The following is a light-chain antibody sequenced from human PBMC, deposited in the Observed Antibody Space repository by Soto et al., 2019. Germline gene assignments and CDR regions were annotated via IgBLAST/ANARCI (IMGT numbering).Light chain of an antibody. V-gene: IGKV1-5*01. CDR1: QSLNNY. CDR3: QQYYRSSIT. J-gene: IGKJ5*01. Sequence: DIPLTQSPSTLSASVGDRVTITCRASQSLNNYLAWYQQKPGKAPKLLIYDASTLERGVPSRFSGTGSGTEFTLTISSLQPDDFATYYCQQYYRSSITFGQGRLLEIK. CDR2: DAS.